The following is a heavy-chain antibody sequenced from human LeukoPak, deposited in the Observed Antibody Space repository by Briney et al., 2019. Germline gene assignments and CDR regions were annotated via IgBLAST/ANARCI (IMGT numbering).Heavy chain of an antibody. J-gene: IGHJ4*02. CDR3: ARDRLYYYGSGSYSSF. Sequence: GGSLRLSCAASGVTLSSYSMNWVRQAPGKGRGWVSSISSSSSIISYADTVKRRFTISRDNAKNSLYLQMNSLTAEDTAVYYCARDRLYYYGSGSYSSFWGQGTLVTVSS. D-gene: IGHD3-10*01. CDR1: GVTLSSYS. V-gene: IGHV3-21*01. CDR2: ISSSSSII.